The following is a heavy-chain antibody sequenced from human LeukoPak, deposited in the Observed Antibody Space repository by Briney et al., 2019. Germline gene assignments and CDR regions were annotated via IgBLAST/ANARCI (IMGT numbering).Heavy chain of an antibody. CDR2: ISGSGGST. CDR3: AKDPSTLYNWNDGDY. Sequence: GGSLRLSCAASGFTFSSYAMSWVRQAPGEGLEWVSAISGSGGSTYYADSVKGRFTISRDNSKNTLYLQMNSLRAEDTAVYYCAKDPSTLYNWNDGDYWGQGTLVTVSS. V-gene: IGHV3-23*01. CDR1: GFTFSSYA. D-gene: IGHD1-20*01. J-gene: IGHJ4*02.